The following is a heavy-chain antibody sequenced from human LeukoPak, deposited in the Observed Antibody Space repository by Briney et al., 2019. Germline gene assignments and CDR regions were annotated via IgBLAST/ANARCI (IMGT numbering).Heavy chain of an antibody. V-gene: IGHV3-48*01. J-gene: IGHJ4*02. CDR2: IGTSSSII. Sequence: GGSLRLSCAASGFTFSSYSMNWVRQTPGKGLEWVSYIGTSSSIIYYADSVKGRFTISRDNAKNSLYLQMNSLRAEDTAVYYCARRRSDSCMDSWGQGTLVTVSS. CDR1: GFTFSSYS. D-gene: IGHD2-8*01. CDR3: ARRRSDSCMDS.